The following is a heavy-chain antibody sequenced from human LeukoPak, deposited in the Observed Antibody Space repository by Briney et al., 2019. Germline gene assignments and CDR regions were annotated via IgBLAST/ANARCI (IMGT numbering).Heavy chain of an antibody. D-gene: IGHD2-2*01. J-gene: IGHJ5*02. V-gene: IGHV4-4*08. CDR2: IYTSGST. Sequence: SETLSLTCTVSGGSISSYYWSWIRQPPGKGLEWIGYIYTSGSTNYNPSLKSRVTMSVDTSKNQFSLKLSSVTAADTAVYYCARDLGPGAWNWFDPWGQGTLVTVSS. CDR3: ARDLGPGAWNWFDP. CDR1: GGSISSYY.